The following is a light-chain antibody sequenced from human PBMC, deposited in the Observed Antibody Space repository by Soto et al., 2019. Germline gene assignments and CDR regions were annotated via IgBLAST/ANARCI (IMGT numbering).Light chain of an antibody. CDR3: QQYNSYSGT. J-gene: IGKJ1*01. CDR1: QTFGRW. Sequence: EMQMSETASTLVASVSVIINITVRASQTFGRWLAWFQQKPGKAPKLLIYEASNLQSGVPSRFSGSGSGTEFTLTIRSLQPDDFATYYCQQYNSYSGTFGQGTKVDNK. CDR2: EAS. V-gene: IGKV1-5*03.